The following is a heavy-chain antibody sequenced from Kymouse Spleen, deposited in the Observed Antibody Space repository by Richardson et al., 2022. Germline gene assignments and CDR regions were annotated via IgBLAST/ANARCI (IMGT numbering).Heavy chain of an antibody. CDR2: IWYDGSNK. J-gene: IGHJ4*02. D-gene: IGHD3-10*01. Sequence: QVQLVESGGGVVQPGRSLRLSCAASGFTFSSYGMHWVRQAPGKGLEWVAVIWYDGSNKYYADSVKGRFTISRDNSKNTLYLQMNSLRAEDTAVYYCARDQLWFGEFPFDYWGQGTLVTVSS. CDR1: GFTFSSYG. CDR3: ARDQLWFGEFPFDY. V-gene: IGHV3-33*01.